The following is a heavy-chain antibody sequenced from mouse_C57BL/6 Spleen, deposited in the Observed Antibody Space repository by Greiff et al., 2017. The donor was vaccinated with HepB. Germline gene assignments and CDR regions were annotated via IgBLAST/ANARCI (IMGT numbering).Heavy chain of an antibody. Sequence: QVQLQQPGAELVRPGSSVKLSCKASGYTFTSYWMHWVKQRPIQGLEWIGNIDPSDSETHYNQKFKDKATLTVDKSSSTAYMQLSSLTSEDSAVYDCAYYGYDGRGFAYWGQGTLVTVSA. CDR3: AYYGYDGRGFAY. D-gene: IGHD2-14*01. CDR1: GYTFTSYW. V-gene: IGHV1-52*01. J-gene: IGHJ3*01. CDR2: IDPSDSET.